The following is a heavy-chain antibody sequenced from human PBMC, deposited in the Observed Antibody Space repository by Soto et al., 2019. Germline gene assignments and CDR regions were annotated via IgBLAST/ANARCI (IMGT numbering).Heavy chain of an antibody. J-gene: IGHJ6*02. V-gene: IGHV4-59*01. Sequence: SETLSLTCTVSGGSISSYYWSWIRQPPGKGLEWIGYIYYSGSTNYNPSLKSRVTISVDTSKNQFSLKLSSVTAADTAVYYGARGLAAAGSRSGGGEWAYYYYGMDVWGQGTTVTVSS. CDR2: IYYSGST. CDR1: GGSISSYY. CDR3: ARGLAAAGSRSGGGEWAYYYYGMDV. D-gene: IGHD6-13*01.